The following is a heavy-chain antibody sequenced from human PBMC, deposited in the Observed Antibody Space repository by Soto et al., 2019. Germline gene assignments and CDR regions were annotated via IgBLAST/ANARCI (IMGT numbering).Heavy chain of an antibody. V-gene: IGHV1-69*13. CDR1: GGAFSSYA. CDR2: IIPIFGTA. J-gene: IGHJ6*02. CDR3: ARGRDIGKIYYYHCGMHV. Sequence: SVKVSCKASGGAFSSYAISWVRQAPGQGLEWMGGIIPIFGTANYAQKFQGRVTITADESTSTAYMELSSLRSEDTAVYYCARGRDIGKIYYYHCGMHVSGQTTTVTVS. D-gene: IGHD2-15*01.